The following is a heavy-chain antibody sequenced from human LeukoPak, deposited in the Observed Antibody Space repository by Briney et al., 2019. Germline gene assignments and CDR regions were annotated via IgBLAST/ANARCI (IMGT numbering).Heavy chain of an antibody. CDR1: GFTFSSYS. V-gene: IGHV3-21*01. CDR3: ARERFCGGDCSILDY. CDR2: ISSSSSYI. Sequence: GGSLRLSCAASGFTFSSYSMNWARQAPGKGLEWVSSISSSSSYIYYADSVKGRFTISRDNAKNSLYLQMNSLRAEDTAVYYCARERFCGGDCSILDYWGQGTLVTVSS. D-gene: IGHD2-21*01. J-gene: IGHJ4*02.